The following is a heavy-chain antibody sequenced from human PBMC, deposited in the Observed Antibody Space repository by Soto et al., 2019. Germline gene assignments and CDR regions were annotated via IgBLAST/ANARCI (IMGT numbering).Heavy chain of an antibody. CDR1: GYTFTSYA. D-gene: IGHD3-10*01. CDR2: MNPNSGNT. Sequence: QVQLVQSGAEVKKPGASVKVSCKASGYTFTSYAINWVRQATGQGLEWMGWMNPNSGNTGYAQKFQGRVTMTRNTSISTAYMELSSLRSEDTAVYYCARLWANYYYYYMDVWGKGTTVTVSS. V-gene: IGHV1-8*01. J-gene: IGHJ6*03. CDR3: ARLWANYYYYYMDV.